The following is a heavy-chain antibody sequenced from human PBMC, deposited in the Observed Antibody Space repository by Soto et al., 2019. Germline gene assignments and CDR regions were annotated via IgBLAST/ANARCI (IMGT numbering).Heavy chain of an antibody. Sequence: GESLKISCKASGYSFTSYWIGWVRQMPGKGLEWMGIIYPGDSDTRYSPSFQGQVTISADKSISTASLQWSSLKASDTAMYYCARIPSTGPYYFDYWGQGTLVTVSS. CDR3: ARIPSTGPYYFDY. CDR1: GYSFTSYW. CDR2: IYPGDSDT. J-gene: IGHJ4*02. V-gene: IGHV5-51*01. D-gene: IGHD1-1*01.